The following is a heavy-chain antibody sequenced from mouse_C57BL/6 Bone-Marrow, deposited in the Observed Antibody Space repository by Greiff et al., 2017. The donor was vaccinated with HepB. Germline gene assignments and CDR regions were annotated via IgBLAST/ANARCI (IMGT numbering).Heavy chain of an antibody. CDR3: ARGEGDYAFDY. D-gene: IGHD2-4*01. J-gene: IGHJ2*01. Sequence: EVHLVESGGGLVKPGGSLKLSCAASGFTFSSYAMSWVRQTPERRLEWVATISDGGSYTYYPDNVKGRFTISRDNAKNNLYPQMSHLKSEDTAMYYCARGEGDYAFDYWGQGTTLTVSS. CDR2: ISDGGSYT. V-gene: IGHV5-4*01. CDR1: GFTFSSYA.